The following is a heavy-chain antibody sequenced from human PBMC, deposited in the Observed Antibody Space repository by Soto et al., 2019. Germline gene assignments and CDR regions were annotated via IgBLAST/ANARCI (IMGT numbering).Heavy chain of an antibody. CDR1: GFTFSSYG. J-gene: IGHJ4*02. Sequence: GGSLRLSCAASGFTFSSYGMHWVRQAPGKGLEWVAVISYDGSNKYYADSVKGRFTISRDNSKNTLYLQMNSLRAEDTAVYYCAKGEEVREPALDYWGQGTLVTVS. D-gene: IGHD1-1*01. CDR2: ISYDGSNK. CDR3: AKGEEVREPALDY. V-gene: IGHV3-30*18.